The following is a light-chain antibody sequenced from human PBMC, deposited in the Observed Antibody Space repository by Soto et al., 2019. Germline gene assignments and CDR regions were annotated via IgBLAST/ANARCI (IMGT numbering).Light chain of an antibody. J-gene: IGLJ1*01. CDR1: SSDVGVYDY. CDR2: EVT. Sequence: QSVLTQPASVSGSRGQSITISCTGTSSDVGVYDYVSWYQQRPGKAPKLMIYEVTTRPSGVSNRFAGSKSGNTASLTISGLQPEDEADYYCTSFTTTRTFVFGTGTKLTVL. CDR3: TSFTTTRTFV. V-gene: IGLV2-14*01.